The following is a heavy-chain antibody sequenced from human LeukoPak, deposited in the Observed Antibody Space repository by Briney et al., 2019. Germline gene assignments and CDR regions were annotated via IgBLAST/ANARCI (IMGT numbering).Heavy chain of an antibody. CDR1: GFTFSSYA. CDR3: AKPRGGWTEQTDAFDI. CDR2: ISGSGGST. V-gene: IGHV3-23*01. J-gene: IGHJ3*02. D-gene: IGHD6-19*01. Sequence: GGSLRLSCAASGFTFSSYAMSWVRQAPGKGLEWVSAISGSGGSTYYADSVKGRFTISRDNSMNTLYLQMDSLRAEDTAVYYCAKPRGGWTEQTDAFDIWGQGTMVTVSS.